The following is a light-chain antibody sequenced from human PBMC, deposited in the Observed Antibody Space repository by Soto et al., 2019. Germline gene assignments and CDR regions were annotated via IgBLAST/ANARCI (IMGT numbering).Light chain of an antibody. CDR1: SSXIGSNY. CDR3: AAWDDRVSGSYV. CDR2: RNN. J-gene: IGLJ1*01. Sequence: SVLTQPPSASGTPGQRVTISCSGSSSXIGSNYVYWYQQLPGTAPKLLMYRNNKRPSGVPDRFSGSKSGTSASLAISGLRSEDEADYYCAAWDDRVSGSYVFGTGTKVTVL. V-gene: IGLV1-47*01.